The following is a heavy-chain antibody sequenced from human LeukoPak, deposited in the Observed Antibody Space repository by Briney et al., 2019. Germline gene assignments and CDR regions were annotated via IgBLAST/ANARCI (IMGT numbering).Heavy chain of an antibody. D-gene: IGHD3-3*01. V-gene: IGHV3-30*04. CDR1: GFTFSSYA. J-gene: IGHJ4*02. Sequence: GGSLRLSCAASGFTFSSYAMHWVRQAPGKGLEWVAVISYDGSNKYYADSVKGRFTISRDNSKNTLYLQMNSLRAEDTAVYYCESWSGYPYRTDYWGQGTLVTVSS. CDR2: ISYDGSNK. CDR3: ESWSGYPYRTDY.